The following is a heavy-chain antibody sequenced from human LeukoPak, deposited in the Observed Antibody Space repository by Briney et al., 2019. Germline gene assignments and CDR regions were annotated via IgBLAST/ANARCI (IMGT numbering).Heavy chain of an antibody. D-gene: IGHD3-22*01. V-gene: IGHV1-69*13. Sequence: SVKVSCKASGYTFTSYCMHWVRQAPGQGLEWMGGIIPIFGTANYAQKFQGRVTITADESTSTAYMELSSLRSEDTAVYYCAIGDTYYYDSSGTLGPFYYYGMDVWGQGTTVTVSS. CDR2: IIPIFGTA. CDR1: GYTFTSYC. J-gene: IGHJ6*02. CDR3: AIGDTYYYDSSGTLGPFYYYGMDV.